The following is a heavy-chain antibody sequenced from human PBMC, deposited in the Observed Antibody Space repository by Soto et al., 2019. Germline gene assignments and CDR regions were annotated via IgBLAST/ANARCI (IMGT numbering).Heavy chain of an antibody. Sequence: GASVKVSCKASGGTFSSYAISWVRQAPGQGLEWMGGIIPIFGTANYAQKFQGRVTMTGDASTSTAYMELSSLRSEDTAVYYCAREKKGDSSPDFDAFDIWGQGTMVTVSS. CDR1: GGTFSSYA. CDR2: IIPIFGTA. D-gene: IGHD6-13*01. J-gene: IGHJ3*02. CDR3: AREKKGDSSPDFDAFDI. V-gene: IGHV1-69*13.